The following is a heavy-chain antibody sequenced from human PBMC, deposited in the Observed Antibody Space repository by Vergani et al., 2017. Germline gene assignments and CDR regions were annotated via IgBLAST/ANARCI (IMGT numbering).Heavy chain of an antibody. CDR2: ISSSGSTI. CDR1: GFTFSDYY. D-gene: IGHD3-3*01. V-gene: IGHV3-11*01. J-gene: IGHJ6*02. Sequence: QVQLVESGGGLVKPGGSLRLSCAASGFTFSDYYMSWIRQAPGKGLEWVSYISSSGSTIYYADSVKGRFTISRDNAKNSLYLQMNSLRAEDTAVYYCARAKLTYYDFWSGYYGGDYYYYGMDVWGQGTTVTVSS. CDR3: ARAKLTYYDFWSGYYGGDYYYYGMDV.